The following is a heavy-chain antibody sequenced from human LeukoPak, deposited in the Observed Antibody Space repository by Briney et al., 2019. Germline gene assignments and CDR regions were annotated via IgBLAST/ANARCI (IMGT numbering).Heavy chain of an antibody. D-gene: IGHD2-2*01. CDR1: GYTLTEMS. V-gene: IGHV1-24*01. CDR3: TTCLNGAGQPVAIYYYGMDV. CDR2: FDPEDGET. J-gene: IGHJ6*02. Sequence: ASEKVSCKVSGYTLTEMSIHWVRQAPGGALEWMGGFDPEDGETVYAPKFQGRVTMTEDTSADTAYMELSSLRSEDTAVYYCTTCLNGAGQPVAIYYYGMDVWGQGTTVTVSS.